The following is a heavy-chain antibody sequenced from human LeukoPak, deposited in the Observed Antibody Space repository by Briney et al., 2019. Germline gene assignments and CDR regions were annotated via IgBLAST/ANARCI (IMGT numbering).Heavy chain of an antibody. J-gene: IGHJ5*02. CDR3: ARDPGGRNWFDP. V-gene: IGHV4-31*03. Sequence: SETLSPTCTVSGGSISSGGYYWSWIRQHPGKGLEWIGYIYYSGSTYYNPSLKSRATISVDMSKNQFSLKLSSVTAADTAVYYCARDPGGRNWFDPWGLGTLVTVSS. D-gene: IGHD3-10*01. CDR2: IYYSGST. CDR1: GGSISSGGYY.